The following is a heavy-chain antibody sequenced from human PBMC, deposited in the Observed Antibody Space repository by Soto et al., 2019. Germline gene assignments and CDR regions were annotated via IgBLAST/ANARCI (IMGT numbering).Heavy chain of an antibody. Sequence: SVKVSCKVSGGIFSSYSINWVRQAPGQGLEWMGGIIPVFDTANYAQHFQGRVTITANESTSTVYMELNRLISEYTAVYYCARYPSGAIASRMVYWGQGTLVTVSS. CDR2: IIPVFDTA. CDR1: GGIFSSYS. V-gene: IGHV1-69*13. CDR3: ARYPSGAIASRMVY. D-gene: IGHD6-6*01. J-gene: IGHJ4*02.